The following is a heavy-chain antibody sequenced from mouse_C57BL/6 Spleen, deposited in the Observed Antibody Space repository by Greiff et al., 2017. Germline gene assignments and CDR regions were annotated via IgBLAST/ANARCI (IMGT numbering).Heavy chain of an antibody. CDR2: IYPSDSET. J-gene: IGHJ2*01. Sequence: VQLQQPGAELVRPGSSVKLSCKASGYTFTSYWMDWVKQRPGQGLEWIGNIYPSDSETHYNQKFKDKATLTVDKSSSTAYMQLSSLTSEDSAVYYCARGTTVVDWPFDYWGQGTTLTVSS. CDR1: GYTFTSYW. V-gene: IGHV1-61*01. CDR3: ARGTTVVDWPFDY. D-gene: IGHD1-1*01.